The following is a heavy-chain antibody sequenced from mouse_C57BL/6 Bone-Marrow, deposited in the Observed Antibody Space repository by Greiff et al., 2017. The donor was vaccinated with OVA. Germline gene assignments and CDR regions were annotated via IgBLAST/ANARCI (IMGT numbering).Heavy chain of an antibody. J-gene: IGHJ3*01. V-gene: IGHV1-81*01. Sequence: QVQLQQSGAELARPGAPVKLSCKASGYTFTSYGISWVKQRTGQGLEWIGEIYPRSGNTYYNAKFKGKATLTADKSSSTAYMELRSLTSEDSAVHFCARYYYGSSYGFAYWGQGTLVTVSA. D-gene: IGHD1-1*01. CDR3: ARYYYGSSYGFAY. CDR2: IYPRSGNT. CDR1: GYTFTSYG.